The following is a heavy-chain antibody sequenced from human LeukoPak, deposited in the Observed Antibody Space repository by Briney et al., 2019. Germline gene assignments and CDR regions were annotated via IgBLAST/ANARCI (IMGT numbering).Heavy chain of an antibody. Sequence: PGGSLRLSCAASGFTFSSYEMNWVRQAPGKGLEWVSYISSSGSTIYYADSVKGRFTISRDNSKNTLYLQMNSLRAEDTAVYYCAKDQERTRVITGPDYWXQGTLVTVSX. CDR2: ISSSGSTI. CDR3: AKDQERTRVITGPDY. D-gene: IGHD3-22*01. V-gene: IGHV3-48*03. J-gene: IGHJ4*02. CDR1: GFTFSSYE.